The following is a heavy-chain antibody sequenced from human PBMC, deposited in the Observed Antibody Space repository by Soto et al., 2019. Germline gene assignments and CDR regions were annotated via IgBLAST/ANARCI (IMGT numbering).Heavy chain of an antibody. D-gene: IGHD6-19*01. J-gene: IGHJ1*01. CDR2: MNPNSGNT. CDR3: ARGIPEQWLVLGVGDDKYFQH. Sequence: QVQLVQSGAEVKKPGASVKVSYKASGYTFTSYDINWVRQATGQGLEWMGWMNPNSGNTGYAQKFQGRVTMTRNTSISTAYMELSSLRSEDTAVYYCARGIPEQWLVLGVGDDKYFQHWGQGTLVTVSS. V-gene: IGHV1-8*01. CDR1: GYTFTSYD.